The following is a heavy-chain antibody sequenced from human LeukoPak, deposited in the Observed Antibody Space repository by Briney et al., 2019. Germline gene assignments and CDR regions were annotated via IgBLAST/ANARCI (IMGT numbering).Heavy chain of an antibody. CDR2: ISGSGGST. J-gene: IGHJ6*02. V-gene: IGHV3-23*01. D-gene: IGHD5-18*01. CDR1: GFTFSSYA. CDR3: ASSNGDTAMAPYYYYGMDV. Sequence: GGSLRLFCAASGFTFSSYAMSWVRQAPGKGLEWVSAISGSGGSTYYADSVKGRFTISRDNSKNTLYLQMNSLRAEDTAVYYCASSNGDTAMAPYYYYGMDVWGQGTTVTVSS.